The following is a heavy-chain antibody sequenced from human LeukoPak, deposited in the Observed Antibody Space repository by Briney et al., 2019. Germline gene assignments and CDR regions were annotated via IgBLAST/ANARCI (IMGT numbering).Heavy chain of an antibody. J-gene: IGHJ4*02. CDR1: GFTVSSNY. V-gene: IGHV3-53*01. CDR3: ARSYTGYDL. Sequence: SGGSLRLSCVVSGFTVSSNYMSWVRQAPGKGLEWVSVLYSGGNTYHADSVKGRFTISRDNSKNTLYLQMNSLRAEDTAVYYCARSYTGYDLWGQGTLVTVSS. CDR2: LYSGGNT. D-gene: IGHD5-12*01.